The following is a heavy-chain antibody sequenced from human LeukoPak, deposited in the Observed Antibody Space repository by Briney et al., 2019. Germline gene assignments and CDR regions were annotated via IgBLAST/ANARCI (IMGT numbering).Heavy chain of an antibody. D-gene: IGHD4-23*01. CDR1: GFPFSSYA. V-gene: IGHV3-23*01. CDR3: ATDRYYGGNTDY. Sequence: GGSLRLSCAASGFPFSSYAMNWVRQAPGKGLEWVSVIAGSDGFTQYADSVKGRFTISRDNSKNTVYLQMNRLRAEDTAVYYCATDRYYGGNTDYWGQGTLVTVSS. J-gene: IGHJ4*02. CDR2: IAGSDGFT.